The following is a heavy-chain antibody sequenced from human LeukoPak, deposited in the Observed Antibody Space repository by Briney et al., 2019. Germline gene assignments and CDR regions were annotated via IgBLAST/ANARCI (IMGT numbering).Heavy chain of an antibody. CDR3: ARSTVATNRYFDY. V-gene: IGHV4-34*01. Sequence: PSETLSLTCTVSGGSISSSYWSWIRQPPGKGLEWIGEINHSGSTNYNPSLKSRVTISVDTSKNQFSLKLSSVTAADTAVYYCARSTVATNRYFDYWGQGTLVTVSS. CDR2: INHSGST. J-gene: IGHJ4*02. CDR1: GGSISSSY. D-gene: IGHD5-12*01.